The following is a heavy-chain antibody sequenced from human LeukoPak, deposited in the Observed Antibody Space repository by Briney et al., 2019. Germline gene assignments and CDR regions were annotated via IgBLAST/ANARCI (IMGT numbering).Heavy chain of an antibody. J-gene: IGHJ6*04. V-gene: IGHV6-1*01. CDR1: GDSVSSNSAA. CDR3: AQGGGSVKGAAAANYYYYGMDV. CDR2: TCYRAKWYN. D-gene: IGHD6-13*01. Sequence: SQTLSLTCAISGDSVSSNSAAWNWIRQSPSRGLEWLGRTCYRAKWYNDYAVSVKSRITINPDTSKNQFSLQLNSVTPEDTAVYYCAQGGGSVKGAAAANYYYYGMDVWGKGTTVTVSS.